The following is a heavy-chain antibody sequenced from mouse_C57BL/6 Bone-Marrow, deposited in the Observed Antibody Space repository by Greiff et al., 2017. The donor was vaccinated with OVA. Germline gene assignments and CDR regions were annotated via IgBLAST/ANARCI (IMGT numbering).Heavy chain of an antibody. V-gene: IGHV5-4*01. D-gene: IGHD2-5*01. Sequence: EVQGVESGGGLVKPGGSLKLSCAASGFTFSSYAMSWVRQTPEKRLEWVATISDGGSYTYYPDNVKGRFTISRDNAKNNLYLQMSHLKSEDTAMYYCARDYYSNYFSWFAYWGQGTLVTVSA. CDR1: GFTFSSYA. J-gene: IGHJ3*01. CDR3: ARDYYSNYFSWFAY. CDR2: ISDGGSYT.